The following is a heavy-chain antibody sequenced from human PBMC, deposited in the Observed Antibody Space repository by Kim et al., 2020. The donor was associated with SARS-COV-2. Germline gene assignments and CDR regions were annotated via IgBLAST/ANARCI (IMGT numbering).Heavy chain of an antibody. D-gene: IGHD2-21*01. J-gene: IGHJ3*02. V-gene: IGHV4-30-2*01. CDR2: IYHSGST. CDR1: GGSISSGGYS. Sequence: SETLSLTCAVSGGSISSGGYSWIWIRQPPGKGLEWIGYIYHSGSTYYNPSLKSRVTISVDRSKNQFSLKLSSVTAADTAVYYCARVALIEGDAFDIWGQGTMVTVSS. CDR3: ARVALIEGDAFDI.